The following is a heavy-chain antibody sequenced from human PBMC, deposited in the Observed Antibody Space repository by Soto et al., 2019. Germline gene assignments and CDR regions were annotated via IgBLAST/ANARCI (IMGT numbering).Heavy chain of an antibody. J-gene: IGHJ4*02. V-gene: IGHV4-30-4*01. D-gene: IGHD3-3*01. Sequence: PSETLSLTCTVSAGYISSGNYYWSWIRQPPGKGLEWIGHIYSSGTAFYNPSLKSRVTISVDASKNQFSLQLSSVTAADTAVYYCARVSYYDFWSGPFDYWGQGTLVTVSS. CDR2: IYSSGTA. CDR1: AGYISSGNYY. CDR3: ARVSYYDFWSGPFDY.